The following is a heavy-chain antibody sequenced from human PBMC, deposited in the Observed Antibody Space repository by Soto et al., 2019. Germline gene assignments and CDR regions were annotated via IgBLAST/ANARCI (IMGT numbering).Heavy chain of an antibody. V-gene: IGHV1-2*02. CDR2: INPNSGGT. D-gene: IGHD3-22*01. CDR1: GYTFTGYY. J-gene: IGHJ4*02. Sequence: VKVSCKASGYTFTGYYMHWVRQAPGQGLEWMGWINPNSGGTNYAQKFQGRVTMTRDTSISTAYMELSRLRSDDTAVYYCARDPPYYYDSSGYYYYFDYWGQGTLVTVSS. CDR3: ARDPPYYYDSSGYYYYFDY.